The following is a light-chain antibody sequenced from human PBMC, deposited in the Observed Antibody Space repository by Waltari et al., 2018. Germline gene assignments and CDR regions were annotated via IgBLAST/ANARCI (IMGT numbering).Light chain of an antibody. J-gene: IGKJ1*01. CDR1: QSVSRT. CDR2: GAS. V-gene: IGKV3-20*01. Sequence: EIVLTQSTGTLSLSPGERATLSCRASQSVSRTLAWYQQKPGQAPKLRIYGASIRATGIPDRFTGSGSGTDFRLTLSSLEPEDFATYFGQHYVRLPATFGQGTKVEIK. CDR3: QHYVRLPAT.